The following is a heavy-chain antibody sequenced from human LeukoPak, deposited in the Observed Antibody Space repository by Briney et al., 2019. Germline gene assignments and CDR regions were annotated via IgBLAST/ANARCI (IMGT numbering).Heavy chain of an antibody. Sequence: GGSLRLSCAASGFTLSSYEMNWVRQAPGKGLEWVSYISSSGSTIYYADSVKGRFTISRDNAKNSLYLQMNSLRAEDTAVYYCARASDSYVYNYYYMDVWGKGTTVTVSS. CDR1: GFTLSSYE. CDR3: ARASDSYVYNYYYMDV. V-gene: IGHV3-48*03. CDR2: ISSSGSTI. J-gene: IGHJ6*03. D-gene: IGHD5-18*01.